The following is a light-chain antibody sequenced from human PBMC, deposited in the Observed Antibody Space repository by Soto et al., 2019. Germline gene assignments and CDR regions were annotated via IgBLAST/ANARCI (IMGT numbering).Light chain of an antibody. J-gene: IGLJ1*01. Sequence: QSVLTQPASVSGSPGQSIAISCTGISSDVDAYNFVSWYQHHPGKAPKLMIFDVSNRPSGVSNRFSGSKSGNTASLTISGLQAEDEADYYCTSYTTSSTYVFGTGNKVTVL. CDR1: SSDVDAYNF. CDR3: TSYTTSSTYV. V-gene: IGLV2-14*03. CDR2: DVS.